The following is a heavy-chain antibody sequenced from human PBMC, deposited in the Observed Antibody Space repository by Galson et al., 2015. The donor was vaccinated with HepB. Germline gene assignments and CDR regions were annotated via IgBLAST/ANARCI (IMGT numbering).Heavy chain of an antibody. Sequence: SVKLSCKASGGTFSSYAISGVRQAPGRGLEWMGGIIPIFGTANYAQKFQGRVSITEDKSTGTAYMELSSLRSEDTAVYYCAREGITGTPSAFDIWGQGTMVTVFS. CDR2: IIPIFGTA. D-gene: IGHD1-20*01. V-gene: IGHV1-69*06. J-gene: IGHJ3*02. CDR1: GGTFSSYA. CDR3: AREGITGTPSAFDI.